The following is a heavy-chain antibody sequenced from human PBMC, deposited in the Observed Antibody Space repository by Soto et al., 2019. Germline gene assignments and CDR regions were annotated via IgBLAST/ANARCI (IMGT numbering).Heavy chain of an antibody. CDR2: ISGSGGST. CDR1: GFTFSSYA. J-gene: IGHJ5*02. V-gene: IGHV3-23*01. D-gene: IGHD6-13*01. Sequence: GGSLRLSCAASGFTFSSYAMSWVRQTPGKGLEWVSAISGSGGSTYYADSVKGRFTISRDNSKNTLYLQMNSLRAEDTAVYYCAKVLREHTRIAAADSTRFDPWGQGTLVTVSS. CDR3: AKVLREHTRIAAADSTRFDP.